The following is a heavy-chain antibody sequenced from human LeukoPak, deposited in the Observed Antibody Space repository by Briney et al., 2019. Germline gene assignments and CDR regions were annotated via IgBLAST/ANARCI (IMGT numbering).Heavy chain of an antibody. CDR1: GYTFTTYF. CDR3: AREGGDGGPFDY. D-gene: IGHD4-23*01. CDR2: IHTSGGTT. Sequence: ASVKVSCKASGYTFTTYFMHWVRQAPGQGLEWMGIIHTSGGTTKYAQKFQDRVTMTRDTSTNTVYMELSSLKFDDTAVYHCAREGGDGGPFDYWGQGTLVTVSS. J-gene: IGHJ4*02. V-gene: IGHV1-46*01.